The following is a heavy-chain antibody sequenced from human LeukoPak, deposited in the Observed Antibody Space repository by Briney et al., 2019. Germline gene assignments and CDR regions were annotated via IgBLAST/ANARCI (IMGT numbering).Heavy chain of an antibody. CDR2: MYYTGST. CDR1: GGSISSYF. J-gene: IGHJ4*02. CDR3: AAYYYDSSGYYRGPWDY. V-gene: IGHV4-59*08. D-gene: IGHD3-22*01. Sequence: SETLSLTCSVSGGSISSYFWSWIRQPPGKGLEWIGSMYYTGSTNYNPSLKSRVTISVDTSKTQYSLKLSSVTAADTAVYYCAAYYYDSSGYYRGPWDYWGQGTLVTVSS.